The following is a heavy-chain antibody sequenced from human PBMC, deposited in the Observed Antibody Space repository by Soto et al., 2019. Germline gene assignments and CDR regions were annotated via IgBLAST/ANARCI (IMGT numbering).Heavy chain of an antibody. CDR2: ISAYNGNT. CDR3: ARDAYSSSWLDYYYYGMDV. Sequence: GASVKVSCKASGYTFTSYGISWVRQAPGQGLEWMGWISAYNGNTSYAQKLQGRVTMTTDTSTSTAYMELRSLRSDDTAVYYCARDAYSSSWLDYYYYGMDVWGQGTTVTVSS. J-gene: IGHJ6*02. D-gene: IGHD6-13*01. V-gene: IGHV1-18*04. CDR1: GYTFTSYG.